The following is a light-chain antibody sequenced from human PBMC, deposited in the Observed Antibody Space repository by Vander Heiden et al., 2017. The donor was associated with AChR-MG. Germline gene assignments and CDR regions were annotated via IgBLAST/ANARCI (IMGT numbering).Light chain of an antibody. Sequence: DIVMTQSPATLSVSPGERATLSCRASQSVSSTLAWYQQKPGQAPRLLIYGASTRATGIPARFSGSGSGTEFTLTISSLQSEDFAVYYCQQYNNWLGTFGQGTKVEIK. J-gene: IGKJ1*01. V-gene: IGKV3-15*01. CDR2: GAS. CDR1: QSVSST. CDR3: QQYNNWLGT.